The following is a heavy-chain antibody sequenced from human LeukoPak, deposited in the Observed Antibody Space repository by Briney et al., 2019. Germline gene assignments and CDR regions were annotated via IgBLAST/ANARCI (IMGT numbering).Heavy chain of an antibody. V-gene: IGHV4-59*12. CDR3: LRISGPGDYGDFDY. D-gene: IGHD4-17*01. CDR1: GGSISPYF. J-gene: IGHJ4*02. Sequence: SETLSLTCTVSGGSISPYFWGWIRQPPGKGLEWIGNIYYGGNTNYNPSLKSRVTISVDTSKHQFSVRPNSLTAADTPIFYLLRISGPGDYGDFDYWGQGTQVTVSS. CDR2: IYYGGNT.